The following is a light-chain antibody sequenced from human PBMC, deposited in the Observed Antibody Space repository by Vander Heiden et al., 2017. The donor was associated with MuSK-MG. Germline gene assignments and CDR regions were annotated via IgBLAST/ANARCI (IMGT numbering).Light chain of an antibody. Sequence: VQIALSPSTLSASVGDRVTITCRASQSISTWLAWYQQKPGQAPNLLIYEASTLDSGVPSRFSGSGSGTEFTLTISSLQSDDFAIYYCQQYNTYPWAFGHGTKVEV. J-gene: IGKJ1*01. CDR3: QQYNTYPWA. CDR1: QSISTW. V-gene: IGKV1-5*03. CDR2: EAS.